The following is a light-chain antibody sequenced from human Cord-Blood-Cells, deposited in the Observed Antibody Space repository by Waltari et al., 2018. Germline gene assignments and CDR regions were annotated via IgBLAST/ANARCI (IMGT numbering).Light chain of an antibody. CDR1: QSVSSN. CDR3: QQYNNWPRT. CDR2: GAS. J-gene: IGKJ1*01. V-gene: IGKV3-15*01. Sequence: EIVMTQSPATMSVSPGDRATLSCRASQSVSSNLAWYQQKPGQDPRLLIYGASTRATGIPARFSGSGSGTEFTLTISSLQSEDFAVYYCQQYNNWPRTFGQGTKVEIK.